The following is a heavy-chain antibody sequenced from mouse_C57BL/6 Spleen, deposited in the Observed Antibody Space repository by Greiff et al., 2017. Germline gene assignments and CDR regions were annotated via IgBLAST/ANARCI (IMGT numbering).Heavy chain of an antibody. J-gene: IGHJ2*01. CDR2: INPSSGYT. V-gene: IGHV1-4*01. CDR1: GYTFTSYT. CDR3: ARLGGSSYYVDY. Sequence: QVQLKESGAELARPGASVKMSCKASGYTFTSYTMHWVKQRPGQGLEWIGYINPSSGYTKYNQKFKDKATLTADKSSSTAYMQLSSLTSEDSAVYYCARLGGSSYYVDYWGQGTTLTVSA.